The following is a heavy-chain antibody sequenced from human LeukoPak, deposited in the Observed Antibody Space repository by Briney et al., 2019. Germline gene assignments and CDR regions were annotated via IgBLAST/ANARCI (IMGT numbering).Heavy chain of an antibody. V-gene: IGHV4-4*09. CDR1: GGSISSYH. CDR3: ARLGSSSFKD. J-gene: IGHJ4*02. Sequence: SETLSLTCTVSGGSISSYHWSWIRQPPGKGLEWIGYIYTSGSTNYNPSLKSRVTISVDTSKNQFSLKLTSVTAADTAVYYCARLGSSSFKDWGQGTLVTVSS. CDR2: IYTSGST. D-gene: IGHD6-6*01.